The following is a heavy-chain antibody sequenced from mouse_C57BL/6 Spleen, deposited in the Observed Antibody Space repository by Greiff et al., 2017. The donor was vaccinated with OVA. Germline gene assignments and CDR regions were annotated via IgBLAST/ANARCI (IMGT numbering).Heavy chain of an antibody. Sequence: VQLQQSGAELVRPGPSVKMSCKASGYTFTNYWIGWAKQRPGHGLEWIGDIYPGGGYTNYNEKFKGKATLTADKSSSTAYMQFSSLTSEDSAIYYCASSYYGSSSFAYWGQGTLVTVSA. D-gene: IGHD1-1*01. CDR3: ASSYYGSSSFAY. V-gene: IGHV1-63*01. J-gene: IGHJ3*01. CDR2: IYPGGGYT. CDR1: GYTFTNYW.